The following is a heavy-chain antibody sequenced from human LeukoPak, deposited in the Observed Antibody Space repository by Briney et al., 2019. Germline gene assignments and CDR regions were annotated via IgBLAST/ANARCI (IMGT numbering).Heavy chain of an antibody. V-gene: IGHV3-49*03. J-gene: IGHJ4*02. D-gene: IGHD3-10*01. CDR1: GFTFGDYA. Sequence: GGSLRLSCTASGFTFGDYAMTWFRQAPGKGLEWVGFIRSKAYGGTTEYAASVKGRFTISRDNSKSIAYLQMNSLKTEDTAVYYCTRYYYGSGSYYRFDYWGQGTLVTVSS. CDR2: IRSKAYGGTT. CDR3: TRYYYGSGSYYRFDY.